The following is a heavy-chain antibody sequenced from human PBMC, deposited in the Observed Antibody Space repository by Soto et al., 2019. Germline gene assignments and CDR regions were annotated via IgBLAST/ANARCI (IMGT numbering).Heavy chain of an antibody. CDR2: ISSSSSYI. D-gene: IGHD6-19*01. CDR3: ARYEEWLVNAFDI. Sequence: GGSLRLSCAPSGFTFSSYSMNWVRQAPGKGLEWVSSISSSSSYIYYADSVKGRFTISRDNAKNSLYLQMNSLRAEDTAVYYCARYEEWLVNAFDIWGQGTMVTVS. J-gene: IGHJ3*02. V-gene: IGHV3-21*01. CDR1: GFTFSSYS.